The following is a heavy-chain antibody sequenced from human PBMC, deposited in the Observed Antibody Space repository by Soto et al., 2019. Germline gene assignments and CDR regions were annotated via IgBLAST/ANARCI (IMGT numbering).Heavy chain of an antibody. J-gene: IGHJ4*02. V-gene: IGHV3-23*01. CDR1: GFTFSSYA. CDR3: AKGSGSGCYSEGQL. D-gene: IGHD2-15*01. Sequence: EVQLLESGGGLVQPGVSLRLSCAASGFTFSSYAMSWVRQAPGKGLEWVSTICGSGDTTYYADSVKGRFTISRDNSKNAVYLQMSYLGAEDTAMYFCAKGSGSGCYSEGQLWGQGTLVTVSS. CDR2: ICGSGDTT.